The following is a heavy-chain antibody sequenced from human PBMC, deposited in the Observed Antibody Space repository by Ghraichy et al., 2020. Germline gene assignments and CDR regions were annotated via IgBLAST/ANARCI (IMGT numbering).Heavy chain of an antibody. Sequence: SQTLSLTCTVSGGSISSYYWSWIRQSPGKGLEWIGYIYYTGITNYNPSLKSRVTISVDTSKNQFSLKLSSVIAADTAGYYCARHSPTSAGAFDYWGQGILVTVSS. CDR2: IYYTGIT. J-gene: IGHJ4*02. V-gene: IGHV4-59*08. CDR3: ARHSPTSAGAFDY. CDR1: GGSISSYY.